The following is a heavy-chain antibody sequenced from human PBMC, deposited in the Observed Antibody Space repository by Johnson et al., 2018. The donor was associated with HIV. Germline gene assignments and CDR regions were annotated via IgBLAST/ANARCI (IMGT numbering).Heavy chain of an antibody. CDR3: ARAMYYFDTSGYLIRPRAFDI. Sequence: VQLVESGGGVVQPGRSLRLSCAASGFTVSSNYMSWVRQGPVRGLEWVSVIYSGGSSYYADSVKGSFSISRDNSKNTLYLQMNNLKAEDTAVYYCARAMYYFDTSGYLIRPRAFDIWGQGTMVTVSS. CDR2: IYSGGSS. J-gene: IGHJ3*02. V-gene: IGHV3-66*01. D-gene: IGHD3-22*01. CDR1: GFTVSSNY.